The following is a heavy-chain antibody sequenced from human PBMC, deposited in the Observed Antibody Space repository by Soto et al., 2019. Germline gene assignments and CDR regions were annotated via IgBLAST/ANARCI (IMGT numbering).Heavy chain of an antibody. CDR2: IDSSGEK. J-gene: IGHJ5*02. D-gene: IGHD6-19*01. CDR3: ARRHLAVAVSPWFDP. V-gene: IGHV2-26*01. CDR1: GLSITDSEMG. Sequence: QVTLKESGPVLVQPTETLTLRCTVSGLSITDSEMGVSWIRQPPGQPLEWLAHIDSSGEKSYRTFLKSRLGISKDTSKSQIVLTMTNMDPADTATYYCARRHLAVAVSPWFDPWGQGIPVTVSS.